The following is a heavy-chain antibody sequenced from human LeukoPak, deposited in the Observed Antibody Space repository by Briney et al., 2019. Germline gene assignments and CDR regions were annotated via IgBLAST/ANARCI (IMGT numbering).Heavy chain of an antibody. CDR2: ISSNGGST. CDR1: GFTFSSYA. CDR3: ARAWQRYSSGSYYFDY. Sequence: GGSLRLFCAASGFTFSSYAMHWVRQAPGKGLEYGSAISSNGGSTYYANSVKGRFTISRDNSKNTLYLQMGSLRAEDMAVYYCARAWQRYSSGSYYFDYWGQGTLVTVSS. D-gene: IGHD6-19*01. J-gene: IGHJ4*02. V-gene: IGHV3-64*01.